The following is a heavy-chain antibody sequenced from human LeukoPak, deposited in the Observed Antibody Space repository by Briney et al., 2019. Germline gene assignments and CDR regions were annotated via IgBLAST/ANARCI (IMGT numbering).Heavy chain of an antibody. CDR3: ARVGKMATDPFDY. V-gene: IGHV3-66*01. D-gene: IGHD5-24*01. CDR1: GFTVSSNY. Sequence: GGSLRLSCAASGFTVSSNYMSWVRQAPGKGLEWVSVIYSGGSTYYADSVKGRFTISRDNSKNTLYLQMNSLRAEDTAVYYCARVGKMATDPFDYWGQGTLVTVSS. J-gene: IGHJ4*02. CDR2: IYSGGST.